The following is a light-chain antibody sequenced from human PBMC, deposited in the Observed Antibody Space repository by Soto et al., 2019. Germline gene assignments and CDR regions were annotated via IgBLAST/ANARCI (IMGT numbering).Light chain of an antibody. V-gene: IGKV1-5*01. J-gene: IGKJ5*01. CDR2: AAS. Sequence: KVYQSPPTLSASVGDSVTITCRASQSISSCLAWYQQKPGKAPNLLIYAASTLQRGVPSRFSGTGSGTEFTLSIDSLQPDDFATYYCQQYHTTSITFAQGTRLEI. CDR3: QQYHTTSIT. CDR1: QSISSC.